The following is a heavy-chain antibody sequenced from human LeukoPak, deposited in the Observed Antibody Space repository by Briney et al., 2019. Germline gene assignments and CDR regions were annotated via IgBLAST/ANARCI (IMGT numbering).Heavy chain of an antibody. CDR2: FDPEDGET. D-gene: IGHD3-3*01. Sequence: ASVKVSCKVSGYTLNELSMHWVRQAPGKGLEWMGGFDPEDGETIYAQKFQGSVTMTEDTSTDTAYMELSSLRSEDTAVYYCATDVRERFLAEGLVGYYYGMDVWGQGTMVTVSS. CDR3: ATDVRERFLAEGLVGYYYGMDV. V-gene: IGHV1-24*01. J-gene: IGHJ6*02. CDR1: GYTLNELS.